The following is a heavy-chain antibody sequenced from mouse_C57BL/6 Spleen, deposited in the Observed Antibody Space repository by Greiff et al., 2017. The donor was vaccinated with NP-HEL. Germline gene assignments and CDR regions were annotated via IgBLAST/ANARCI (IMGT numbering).Heavy chain of an antibody. CDR1: GYTFTSYW. V-gene: IGHV1-69*01. CDR2: IDPSDSYT. CDR3: ARNYYGSSYGLFDY. J-gene: IGHJ2*01. D-gene: IGHD1-1*01. Sequence: QVQLQQSGAELVMPGASVKLSCKASGYTFTSYWMHWVKQRPGQGLEWIGEIDPSDSYTNYNQKFKGKSTLTVDKSSSTAYMQLSSLTSEDSAVYYCARNYYGSSYGLFDYWGQGTTLTVSS.